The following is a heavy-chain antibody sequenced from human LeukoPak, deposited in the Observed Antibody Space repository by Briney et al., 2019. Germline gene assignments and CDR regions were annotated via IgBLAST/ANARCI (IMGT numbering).Heavy chain of an antibody. CDR2: ISGSGGST. V-gene: IGHV3-23*01. J-gene: IGHJ4*01. Sequence: GGSLRLSCAASGFPFSNNVMTWVRQAPGRGLDWLSAISGSGGSTYYADSVKGRFTISRDDSKNMLYLQMNSLRAEDTAVYYCAKTFPYGTTWFGFCDYWGHVVLVTVSS. D-gene: IGHD3-10*01. CDR3: AKTFPYGTTWFGFCDY. CDR1: GFPFSNNV.